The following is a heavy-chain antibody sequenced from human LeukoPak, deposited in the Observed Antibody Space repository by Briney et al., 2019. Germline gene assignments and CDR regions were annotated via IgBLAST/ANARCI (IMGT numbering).Heavy chain of an antibody. V-gene: IGHV3-15*01. CDR2: IKSKTDGGTT. CDR1: GFTFSSYW. J-gene: IGHJ4*02. Sequence: GGSLRLSCAASGFTFSSYWMSWVRQAPGKGLEWVGRIKSKTDGGTTDYAAPVKGRFTISRDDSKNTLYLQMNSLKTEDTAVYYCTTVGGYSYGLNPDYWGQGTLVTVSS. CDR3: TTVGGYSYGLNPDY. D-gene: IGHD5-18*01.